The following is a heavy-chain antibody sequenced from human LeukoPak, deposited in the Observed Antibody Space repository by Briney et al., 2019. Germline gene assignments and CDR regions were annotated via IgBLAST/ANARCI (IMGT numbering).Heavy chain of an antibody. CDR3: AKVVSSGYYYDSSGYYYDY. V-gene: IGHV3-23*01. Sequence: GGSLRLSCAASGFTFSSYWMSWVRQAPGKGLEWVSAISGSGGSTNYADSVKGRFTISRDNSKNTLYLQMNSLRAEDTAVYYCAKVVSSGYYYDSSGYYYDYWGQGTLVTVSS. CDR2: ISGSGGST. J-gene: IGHJ4*02. D-gene: IGHD3-22*01. CDR1: GFTFSSYW.